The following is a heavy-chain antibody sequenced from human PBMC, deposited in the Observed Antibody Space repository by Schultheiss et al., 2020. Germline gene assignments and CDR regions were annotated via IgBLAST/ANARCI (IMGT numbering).Heavy chain of an antibody. D-gene: IGHD1-26*01. CDR2: IWSDGSNK. Sequence: GGSLRLSCAASGFTFSSYGMHWVRQAPGKGLEWVAVIWSDGSNKYYADSVKGRFTISRDNSKNTLYLQMNSLRAEDTAVYYCAKLSSGSYYYYYYMDVWGKGTPVTVSS. CDR1: GFTFSSYG. V-gene: IGHV3-30*02. J-gene: IGHJ6*03. CDR3: AKLSSGSYYYYYYMDV.